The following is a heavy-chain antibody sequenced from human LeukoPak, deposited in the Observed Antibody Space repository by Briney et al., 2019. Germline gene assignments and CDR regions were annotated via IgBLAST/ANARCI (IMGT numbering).Heavy chain of an antibody. Sequence: PSETLSLTCAVYGGSFSGYYWSWIRQPPGKGLEWIGEINHSGSTNYNPSLKSRVTMSVDTSKNQFSLKLSSVTAADTAVYYCARAGYCSSTSCYNFDYWGQGTLVTVSS. CDR1: GGSFSGYY. D-gene: IGHD2-2*01. CDR3: ARAGYCSSTSCYNFDY. V-gene: IGHV4-34*01. J-gene: IGHJ4*02. CDR2: INHSGST.